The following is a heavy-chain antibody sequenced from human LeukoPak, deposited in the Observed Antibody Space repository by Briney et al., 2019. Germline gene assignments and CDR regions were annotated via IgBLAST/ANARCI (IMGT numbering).Heavy chain of an antibody. D-gene: IGHD6-19*01. CDR1: GYSISSGYY. Sequence: SETLSLTCTVSGYSISSGYYWGWIRQPPGKGLEWIGSIYHSGSTYYNPSLKNRVTISVDTSKNQFSLKLSSVTAADTAVYYCARGQARLSWFDPWGQGTLVTVSS. J-gene: IGHJ5*02. CDR3: ARGQARLSWFDP. V-gene: IGHV4-38-2*02. CDR2: IYHSGST.